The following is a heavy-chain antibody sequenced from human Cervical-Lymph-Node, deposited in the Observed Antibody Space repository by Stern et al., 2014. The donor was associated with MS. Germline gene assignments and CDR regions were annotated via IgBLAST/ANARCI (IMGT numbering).Heavy chain of an antibody. V-gene: IGHV3-7*03. CDR3: ARDLTGYSSGWYEGDWFDP. CDR1: GFTFSSYW. D-gene: IGHD6-19*01. CDR2: IKKDGSEK. Sequence: VQLVESGGGLVQHGGSLRLSCAASGFTFSSYWMSWVRQAPGKGLEWVANIKKDGSEKYYVDSVKGRFTISRDNAKNSLYLQMNSLRAEDTAVYYCARDLTGYSSGWYEGDWFDPWGQGTLVTVSS. J-gene: IGHJ5*02.